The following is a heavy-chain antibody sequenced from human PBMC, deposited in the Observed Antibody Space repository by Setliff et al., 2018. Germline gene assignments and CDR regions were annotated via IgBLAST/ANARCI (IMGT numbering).Heavy chain of an antibody. CDR1: GYTFTSFY. D-gene: IGHD6-19*01. Sequence: GPSVKVSCKASGYTFTSFYIHWLRQAPGQGLEWMGIINPSGGSTSYAQKFQGRVTMTRDTSTSTVYMELSSLRSEDTAVYYCARDREQWLVPSYYSYYYCMDVWGQGTTVTVSS. V-gene: IGHV1-46*01. J-gene: IGHJ6*02. CDR3: ARDREQWLVPSYYSYYYCMDV. CDR2: INPSGGST.